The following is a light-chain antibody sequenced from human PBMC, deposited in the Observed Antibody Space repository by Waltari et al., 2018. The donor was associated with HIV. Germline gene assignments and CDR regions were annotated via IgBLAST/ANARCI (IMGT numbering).Light chain of an antibody. CDR3: SSYSGGNNFDVV. Sequence: QSALTQPPSASGSPGPSVTISCTGTSHDVGGYNYVSWYQQHPGKAPKLMIYEVSERPSGVPDRFSGSKSGNTASLTVSGLQAEDEADYYCSSYSGGNNFDVVFGGGTKLTVL. CDR1: SHDVGGYNY. CDR2: EVS. J-gene: IGLJ2*01. V-gene: IGLV2-8*01.